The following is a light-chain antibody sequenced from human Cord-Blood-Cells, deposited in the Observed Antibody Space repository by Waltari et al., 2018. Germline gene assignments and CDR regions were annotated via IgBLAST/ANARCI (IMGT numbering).Light chain of an antibody. CDR2: RNK. V-gene: IGLV1-47*01. J-gene: IGLJ3*02. CDR1: SSNIGSNY. CDR3: AAWDDSLSGPWV. Sequence: QSVLTQPPSASGTPGQRVTISCSGSSSNIGSNYVYWYQQLPGTATKLLIYRNKQRPSGVPDRFSGSKSGTSASLAISGLRSEDEADYYCAAWDDSLSGPWVFGGGTKLTVL.